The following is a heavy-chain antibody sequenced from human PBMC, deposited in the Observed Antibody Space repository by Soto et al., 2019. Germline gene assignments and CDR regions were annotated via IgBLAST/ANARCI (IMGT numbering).Heavy chain of an antibody. D-gene: IGHD2-21*01. CDR3: TRILWSSRRDALDI. J-gene: IGHJ6*02. V-gene: IGHV3-23*01. Sequence: DVQLLESGGDLVQPGGSLRLSCIASGFTFRSYAMAWVRQAPGEDLEWVSAIGTSGTTTFYADSVKSRFSISRDDSRNTVSLQMNSLGVEDTSTYYCTRILWSSRRDALDIWGQGTTVTVSS. CDR2: IGTSGTTT. CDR1: GFTFRSYA.